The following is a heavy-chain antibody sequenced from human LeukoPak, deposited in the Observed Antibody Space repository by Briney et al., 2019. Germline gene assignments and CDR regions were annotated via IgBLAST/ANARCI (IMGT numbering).Heavy chain of an antibody. CDR1: GGSFSGYY. CDR2: IYESGST. Sequence: SETLSLTCGVSGGSFSGYYWSWIRQTPGKGLEWIGRIYESGSTYHNPSLKSRVTISVDMSKNQFSLKVSSVTAADTAVYYCARGGSSWSYAMDVWGQGTTVTVSS. J-gene: IGHJ6*02. D-gene: IGHD6-13*01. CDR3: ARGGSSWSYAMDV. V-gene: IGHV4-59*01.